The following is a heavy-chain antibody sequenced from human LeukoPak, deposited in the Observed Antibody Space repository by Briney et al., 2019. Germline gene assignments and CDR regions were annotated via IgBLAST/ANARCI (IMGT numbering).Heavy chain of an antibody. V-gene: IGHV4-59*08. Sequence: PSETLSLTCTVSGGSISSYYWSWIRQPPGKGLEWIGYIYYSGSTNYNPSLKSRVTISVDTSKNQFSLKLSSVTAAETAVYYCARQEGYCSSTSCHSHFDYWGQGTLVTVSS. CDR3: ARQEGYCSSTSCHSHFDY. D-gene: IGHD2-2*01. CDR2: IYYSGST. J-gene: IGHJ4*02. CDR1: GGSISSYY.